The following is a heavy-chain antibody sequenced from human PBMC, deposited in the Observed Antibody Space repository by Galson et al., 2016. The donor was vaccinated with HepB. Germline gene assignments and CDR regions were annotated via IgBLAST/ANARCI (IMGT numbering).Heavy chain of an antibody. D-gene: IGHD1-26*01. J-gene: IGHJ6*02. CDR3: ARGVAPWALGSLGFHMDV. V-gene: IGHV6-1*01. CDR1: GDSVSSEDAA. Sequence: CAISGDSVSSEDAAWNWIRQSPSRGLEWLGRTYYRSKWYNEYAVSVRSQITINPDASKNQFSLQLNSVTLEDTAVYYCARGVAPWALGSLGFHMDVWGQGTTVTVS. CDR2: TYYRSKWYN.